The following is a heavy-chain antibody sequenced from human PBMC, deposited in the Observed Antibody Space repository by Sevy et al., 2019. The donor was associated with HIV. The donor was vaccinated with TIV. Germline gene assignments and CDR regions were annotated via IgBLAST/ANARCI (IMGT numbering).Heavy chain of an antibody. CDR2: ITNSGTRT. Sequence: GGSLRLSCAASGFTFSSYEVNWVRQAPGKGLEWVSYITNSGTRTYYSDSVRGRFIISRDNAKNSLFLQMNSLRVEDTAIYYCARDLPPSATTMAHFDYWGQGTLVTVSS. V-gene: IGHV3-48*03. CDR3: ARDLPPSATTMAHFDY. CDR1: GFTFSSYE. D-gene: IGHD3-3*01. J-gene: IGHJ4*02.